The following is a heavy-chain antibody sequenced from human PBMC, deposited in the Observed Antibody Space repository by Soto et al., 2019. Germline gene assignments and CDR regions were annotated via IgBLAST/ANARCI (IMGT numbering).Heavy chain of an antibody. CDR1: GFSLKTPAVG. V-gene: IGHV2-5*01. CDR3: AHGSGWLHDY. D-gene: IGHD6-19*01. CDR2: IYWNGDK. J-gene: IGHJ4*02. Sequence: QITLKESGPTLVKPTQTLTLTCTFSGFSLKTPAVGVGWIRQPPGKALEWLALIYWNGDKQYSPSLENRLTITKDTSKNRVVLTMTNMDPVDTATYHCAHGSGWLHDYWGQGLLATVSS.